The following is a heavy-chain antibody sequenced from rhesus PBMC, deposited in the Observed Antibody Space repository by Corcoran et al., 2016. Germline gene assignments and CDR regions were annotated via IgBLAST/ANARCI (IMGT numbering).Heavy chain of an antibody. Sequence: QVQLQESGPGLVKPSETLSLTCAVSVASFGRYWWSCLRPAPAQGLDWIGEINGHSGNTNDSPSLKSRVTISKDAAKNQLSLNLNFLTDADTAVYYCSTNDYGTSYRFDVWGPGVLVTVSS. CDR2: INGHSGNT. CDR1: VASFGRYW. J-gene: IGHJ5-1*01. CDR3: STNDYGTSYRFDV. D-gene: IGHD4-29*01. V-gene: IGHV4-80*01.